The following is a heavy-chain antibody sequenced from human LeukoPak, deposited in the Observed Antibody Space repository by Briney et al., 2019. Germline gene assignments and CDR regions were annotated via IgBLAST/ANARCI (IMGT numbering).Heavy chain of an antibody. D-gene: IGHD2-21*02. CDR3: AKEPRHCGGDCFSLLDY. CDR2: ITGSGDRT. J-gene: IGHJ4*02. Sequence: GGSLRLSCAASGFTFSSYSMSWVRQAPGKGLEWVSLITGSGDRTFYADSVKGRFTISRDNSKNTLYLQMISLRAEDTAVYYCAKEPRHCGGDCFSLLDYWGQGTLVTVSS. CDR1: GFTFSSYS. V-gene: IGHV3-23*01.